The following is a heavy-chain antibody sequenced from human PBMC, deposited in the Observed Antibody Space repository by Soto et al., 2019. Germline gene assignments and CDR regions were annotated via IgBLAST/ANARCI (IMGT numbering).Heavy chain of an antibody. J-gene: IGHJ5*02. CDR1: GGSFSGYY. Sequence: SETLSLTCXVXGGSFSGYYWSWIRQPPGKGLEWIGEINHSGSTNYNPSLKSRVTISVDTSKNQFSLKLSSVTAADTAVYYCARGRKQAAAGDGWFDPWGQGTLVTVSS. V-gene: IGHV4-34*01. D-gene: IGHD6-13*01. CDR3: ARGRKQAAAGDGWFDP. CDR2: INHSGST.